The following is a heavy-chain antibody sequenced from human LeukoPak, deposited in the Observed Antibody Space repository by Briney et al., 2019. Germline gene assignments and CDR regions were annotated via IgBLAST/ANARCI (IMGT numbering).Heavy chain of an antibody. CDR2: IYPGDSDT. Sequence: RGESVKISCKGSGYNFTSYWIGGVRQMPGKGLEWMGLIYPGDSDTRYSPSSQGQVTISADKSISTAYLQWSSLKASDTAMYYCARLLRNIAAAVYYFDYWGQGTLVTVSS. D-gene: IGHD6-13*01. CDR3: ARLLRNIAAAVYYFDY. V-gene: IGHV5-51*01. CDR1: GYNFTSYW. J-gene: IGHJ4*02.